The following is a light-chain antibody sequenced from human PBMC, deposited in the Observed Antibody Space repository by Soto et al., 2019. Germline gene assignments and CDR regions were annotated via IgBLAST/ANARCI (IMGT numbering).Light chain of an antibody. CDR1: QDISNW. CDR2: AAS. V-gene: IGKV1-12*01. J-gene: IGKJ2*01. Sequence: DIQMTQSPSSVSASVGDRVTITCRASQDISNWLAWYQQKPGKAPKLLIYAASSLQIGVPSRFSGSGSGIDFTLIISSLQLEDFTTYYCQQGYSFPYTFSLGTKVEIK. CDR3: QQGYSFPYT.